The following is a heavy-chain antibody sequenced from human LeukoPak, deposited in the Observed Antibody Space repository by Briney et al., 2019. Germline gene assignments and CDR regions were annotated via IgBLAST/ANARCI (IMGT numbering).Heavy chain of an antibody. V-gene: IGHV4-39*07. CDR3: AREGIGSGWHWFDC. CDR2: IYSSGST. Sequence: PSETLSLTCTVSGDSITTSSYYWGWIRQPPGKGLEWIGTIYSSGSTNYNPSLKSRVTMSVDTSKNQFSLKLSSVTAADTAVYYCAREGIGSGWHWFDCWGQGTLLTVSS. J-gene: IGHJ4*02. CDR1: GDSITTSSYY. D-gene: IGHD6-19*01.